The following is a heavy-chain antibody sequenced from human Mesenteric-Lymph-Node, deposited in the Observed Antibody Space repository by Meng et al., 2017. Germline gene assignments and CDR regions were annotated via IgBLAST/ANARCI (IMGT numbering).Heavy chain of an antibody. Sequence: QVQLVESGGGVVQPGMSLRLSCAASGVTFSGYGMHWVRQAPGKGLEWVAVIWYDGSNKYYADYVKGRFTISRDNSKNTLYLQMNSLRAEDTAVYYCARGEMVRGLDCWGQGTLVTVSS. J-gene: IGHJ4*02. V-gene: IGHV3-33*01. D-gene: IGHD3-10*01. CDR1: GVTFSGYG. CDR2: IWYDGSNK. CDR3: ARGEMVRGLDC.